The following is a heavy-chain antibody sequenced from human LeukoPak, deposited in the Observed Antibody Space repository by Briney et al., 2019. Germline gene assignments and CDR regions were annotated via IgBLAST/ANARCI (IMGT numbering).Heavy chain of an antibody. CDR2: IYTSGST. Sequence: SETLSLTCTVSGGSISSYYWSWIRQPAGKGLEWIGRIYTSGSTNYNPSLKSRVTMSVDASKNQFSLKLSSVTAADTAVYYCARDRSSRTTVTTRYFDLWGRGTLVTASP. CDR1: GGSISSYY. J-gene: IGHJ2*01. CDR3: ARDRSSRTTVTTRYFDL. D-gene: IGHD4-17*01. V-gene: IGHV4-4*07.